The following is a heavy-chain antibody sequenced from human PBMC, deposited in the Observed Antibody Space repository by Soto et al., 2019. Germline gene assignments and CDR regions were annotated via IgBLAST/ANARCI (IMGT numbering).Heavy chain of an antibody. CDR3: TRAVDTAMVLFPFDY. CDR2: IRSKAYGGTT. J-gene: IGHJ4*02. CDR1: GFTFGDYA. V-gene: IGHV3-49*03. D-gene: IGHD5-18*01. Sequence: GGSLRLSCTASGFTFGDYAMSWFRQAPGKGLEWVGFIRSKAYGGTTEYAASVKGRFTISRDDSKSIAYLQMNSLKTEDTAVYYCTRAVDTAMVLFPFDYWGQGTLVTVSS.